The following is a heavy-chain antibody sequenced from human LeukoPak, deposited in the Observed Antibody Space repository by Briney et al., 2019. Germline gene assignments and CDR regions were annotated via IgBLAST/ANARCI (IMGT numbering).Heavy chain of an antibody. Sequence: SETLSLTCTVSGGSISSYYWSWIRQPAGKGLEWIGRIYTSESTNYNPSLKSRVTMSVDTPKNQFSLKLSSVTAADTAVYYCAREQLNIFRYYYGMDVWGQGTTVTVSS. CDR3: AREQLNIFRYYYGMDV. J-gene: IGHJ6*02. CDR1: GGSISSYY. CDR2: IYTSEST. V-gene: IGHV4-4*07. D-gene: IGHD3-9*01.